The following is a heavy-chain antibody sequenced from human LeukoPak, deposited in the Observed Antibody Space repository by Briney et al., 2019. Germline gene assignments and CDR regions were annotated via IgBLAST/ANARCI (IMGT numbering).Heavy chain of an antibody. Sequence: PGGSLRLSCAASGFTFSTFAMIWVRQPPGKGLEWFSSIFPSGGEIHYADSVRGRFTISRDNSKSTLSLQMNSLRAEDTAIYYCATYRQVLLPFESWGQGTLVTVPS. CDR3: ATYRQVLLPFES. V-gene: IGHV3-23*01. CDR2: IFPSGGEI. CDR1: GFTFSTFA. J-gene: IGHJ4*02. D-gene: IGHD2-8*02.